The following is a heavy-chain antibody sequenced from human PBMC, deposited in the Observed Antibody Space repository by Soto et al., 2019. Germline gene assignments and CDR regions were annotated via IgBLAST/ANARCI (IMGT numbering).Heavy chain of an antibody. V-gene: IGHV3-30*18. CDR3: AKSHTDYYYALDV. CDR2: TSYDGNKK. Sequence: QVQLVESGGGVVQPGRSLRLSCAASGFTFSSYGIHWVRQAPGKGLEWVAVTSYDGNKKDYADSVKGRFTISRDNSKNTVFLQLNGLSTEDTAVYYCAKSHTDYYYALDVWGQGTTVTVSS. CDR1: GFTFSSYG. J-gene: IGHJ6*02.